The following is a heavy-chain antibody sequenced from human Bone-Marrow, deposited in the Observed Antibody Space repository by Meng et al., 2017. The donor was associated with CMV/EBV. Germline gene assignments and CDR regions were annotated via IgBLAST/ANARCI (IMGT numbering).Heavy chain of an antibody. J-gene: IGHJ6*02. CDR2: INPNSGGT. CDR3: ARGPLPVNEYPKIVTYYYYGMDV. D-gene: IGHD2-2*01. Sequence: ASVKVSCKASGYTFTGYYMHWVRQAPGQGLEWMGWINPNSGGTNYAQKFQGRVTMIRDTSISTAYMELSRLRSDDTAVYYCARGPLPVNEYPKIVTYYYYGMDVWGQGTTVTVSS. CDR1: GYTFTGYY. V-gene: IGHV1-2*02.